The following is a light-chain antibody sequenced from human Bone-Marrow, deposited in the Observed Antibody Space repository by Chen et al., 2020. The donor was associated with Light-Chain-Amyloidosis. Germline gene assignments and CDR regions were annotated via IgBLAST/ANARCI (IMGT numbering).Light chain of an antibody. CDR2: IDT. Sequence: SYVLPQPPPFSVAPGQTARITCSGDDLPTKYAYWYQQQPGQAPVLVIHIDTERPSGISERFSGSSSGTTATLTISGVQAEDEADDHCQSADSSGTYEVIFGGGTKLTVL. CDR3: QSADSSGTYEVI. V-gene: IGLV3-25*03. CDR1: DLPTKY. J-gene: IGLJ2*01.